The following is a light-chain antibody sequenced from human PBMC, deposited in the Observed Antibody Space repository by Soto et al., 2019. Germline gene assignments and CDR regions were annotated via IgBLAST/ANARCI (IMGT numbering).Light chain of an antibody. CDR3: TSYAGGNTYV. CDR1: SSDVGGYNY. CDR2: EVT. J-gene: IGLJ1*01. Sequence: QSALTQPPSASGSLGQSVTISCTGTSSDVGGYNYVSWYQQYPGKAPQLMIYEVTQRPSGVPDRFSGSKSGSTASLTVSGLQAEDEADYYCTSYAGGNTYVFGTGTKLTVL. V-gene: IGLV2-8*01.